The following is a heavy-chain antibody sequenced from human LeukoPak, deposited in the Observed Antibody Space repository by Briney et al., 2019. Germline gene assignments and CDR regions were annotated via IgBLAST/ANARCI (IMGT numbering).Heavy chain of an antibody. V-gene: IGHV4-59*01. CDR3: ARRDGYNLDY. CDR1: GRSISSYY. CDR2: IYYSGST. J-gene: IGHJ4*02. D-gene: IGHD5-24*01. Sequence: SETLSLTCTVSGRSISSYYWSWIRQPPGKGLEWIGYIYYSGSTNYNPSLKSRVTISVDTSKNQFSLKLSSVTAADTAVYYCARRDGYNLDYWGQGTLVTVSS.